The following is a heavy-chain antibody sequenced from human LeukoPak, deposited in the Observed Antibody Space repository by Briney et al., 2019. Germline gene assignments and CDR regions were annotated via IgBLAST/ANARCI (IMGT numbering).Heavy chain of an antibody. V-gene: IGHV4-39*07. D-gene: IGHD5-24*01. CDR3: ARGVHRWLQLPVDY. CDR1: GGSISSSSYY. CDR2: IYYSGST. J-gene: IGHJ4*02. Sequence: SETLSLTCTVSGGSISSSSYYWGWIRQPPGKGLEWIGSIYYSGSTYYNPSLKSRVTISVDTSKNQFSLKLSSVTAADTAVYYCARGVHRWLQLPVDYWGQGTLVTVSS.